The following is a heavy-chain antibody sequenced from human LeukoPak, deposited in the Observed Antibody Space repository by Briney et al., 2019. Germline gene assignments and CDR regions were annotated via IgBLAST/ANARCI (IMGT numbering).Heavy chain of an antibody. CDR1: GFIFNNSG. CDR2: ISASGLTA. V-gene: IGHV3-23*01. Sequence: GGSLTLSCAASGFIFNNSGMGWVRQAPGRGLEWVSAISASGLTAYYGDSVKGRFTISRDNAKNTLNLHMSSLRGEDTAIYYCTENTWGRGTRVTVSS. CDR3: TENT. J-gene: IGHJ4*02.